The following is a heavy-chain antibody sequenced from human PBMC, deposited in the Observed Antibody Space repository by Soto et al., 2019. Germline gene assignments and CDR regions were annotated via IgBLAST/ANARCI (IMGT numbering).Heavy chain of an antibody. CDR2: IVVGSGNT. Sequence: GASVKVSCKASGFTFTSSAVQWVRQARGQRLEWIGWIVVGSGNTNYAQKFQERVTITRDMSTSTAYMELSSLRSEDTAVYYCAAHPGFWDPSEGYGIDVSGQGTTVTVYS. V-gene: IGHV1-58*01. CDR3: AAHPGFWDPSEGYGIDV. D-gene: IGHD3-3*01. CDR1: GFTFTSSA. J-gene: IGHJ6*02.